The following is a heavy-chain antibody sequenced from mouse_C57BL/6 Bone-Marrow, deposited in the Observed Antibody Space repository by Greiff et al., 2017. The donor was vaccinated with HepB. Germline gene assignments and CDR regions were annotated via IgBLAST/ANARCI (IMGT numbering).Heavy chain of an antibody. J-gene: IGHJ2*01. V-gene: IGHV1-26*01. Sequence: EVQLQQSGPELVKPGASVKISCKASGYTFTDYYMNWVKQSHGKSLEWIGDINPNNGGTSYNQKFKGKATLTVDKSSSTAYMELRSLTSEDSAVYYCARSEHFDYWGQGTTLTVSS. CDR2: INPNNGGT. CDR1: GYTFTDYY. CDR3: ARSEHFDY.